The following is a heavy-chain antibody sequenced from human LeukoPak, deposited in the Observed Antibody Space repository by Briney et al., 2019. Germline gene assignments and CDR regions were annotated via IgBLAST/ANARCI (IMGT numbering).Heavy chain of an antibody. V-gene: IGHV3-21*01. CDR3: ARGVVAANRIDY. CDR1: GFTFSSYS. J-gene: IGHJ4*02. CDR2: ISSSSNYI. D-gene: IGHD2-15*01. Sequence: GGSLRLSCAASGFTFSSYSMNWVRQAPGKGLEWVSSISSSSNYIYYADSVKGRFTISRDNAKNSLYLQMNSLRAEDTAVYYCARGVVAANRIDYWGQGTLVTVSS.